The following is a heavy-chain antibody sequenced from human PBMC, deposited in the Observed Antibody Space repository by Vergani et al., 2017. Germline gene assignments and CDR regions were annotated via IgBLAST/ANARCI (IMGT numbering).Heavy chain of an antibody. V-gene: IGHV1-18*01. CDR2: ISAYNDNT. CDR1: GYTFTKYG. D-gene: IGHD2-21*01. CDR3: AREKGSGGILWLDAFDI. Sequence: QVHLVQSGAEVKKPGASVKVSCKASGYTFTKYGISWMRQAPGQGLEWMGWISAYNDNTNYAQKVQGRVTMTTDTSTSTAYMELRSLRSDDTAVYYCAREKGSGGILWLDAFDIWGQGTMVSVSS. J-gene: IGHJ3*02.